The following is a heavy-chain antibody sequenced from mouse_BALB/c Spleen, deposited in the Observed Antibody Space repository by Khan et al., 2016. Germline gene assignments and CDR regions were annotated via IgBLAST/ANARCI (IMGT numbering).Heavy chain of an antibody. J-gene: IGHJ1*01. D-gene: IGHD2-10*02. CDR2: IDPYYGDT. Sequence: VQLQQSGPELEKPGASVKISCKASGYSFTGYNMNWVKQSNGKSLEWIGNIDPYYGDTSYNQKFKGKATLTVDKSSSTAYMQLKSLTSEDSAVXYCARGYGNYVNWYFDVWGAGTTVTVSS. CDR1: GYSFTGYN. CDR3: ARGYGNYVNWYFDV. V-gene: IGHV1-39*01.